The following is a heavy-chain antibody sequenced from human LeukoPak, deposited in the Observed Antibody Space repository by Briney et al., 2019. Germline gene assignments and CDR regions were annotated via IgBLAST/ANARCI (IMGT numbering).Heavy chain of an antibody. J-gene: IGHJ4*02. V-gene: IGHV6-1*01. D-gene: IGHD3-10*01. Sequence: SRTLSLTCAISGDSVSGSPAVWNWIRQSPSRALEWLGRAYYRSKWYIDYAVSVKGRITITPDTSKSQFSLQLKSVSPEDTAVYYCARWAVRGGTNFVYWGQGTLVSVSS. CDR3: ARWAVRGGTNFVY. CDR1: GDSVSGSPAV. CDR2: AYYRSKWYI.